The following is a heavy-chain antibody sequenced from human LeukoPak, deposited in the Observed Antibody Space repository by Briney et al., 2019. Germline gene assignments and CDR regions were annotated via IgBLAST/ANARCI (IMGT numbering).Heavy chain of an antibody. J-gene: IGHJ4*02. CDR3: ARDRGNGDYTFDS. V-gene: IGHV3-21*01. D-gene: IGHD4-17*01. CDR1: GFTFSSYY. CDR2: ISTYSSYM. Sequence: GGSLRLSCAASGFTFSSYYMNWVRQAPGRGLEWVSSISTYSSYMYYADSVKGRFTISRDNAENSLYLQMNSLRAEDTALYYCARDRGNGDYTFDSWGQGTLVTVSS.